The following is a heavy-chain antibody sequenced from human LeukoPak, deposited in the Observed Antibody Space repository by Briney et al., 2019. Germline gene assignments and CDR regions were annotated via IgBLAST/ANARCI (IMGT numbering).Heavy chain of an antibody. D-gene: IGHD2-2*01. Sequence: SETLSLTCSVSGGSISIYYWSWIRQPAGKGLEWIGHIYTSGSTNYNPSLKSRVTMSVDTSKNQFSLKLSSVTAADTAVYYCARRFVVGDFDYWGQGTLVTVSS. V-gene: IGHV4-4*07. J-gene: IGHJ4*02. CDR1: GGSISIYY. CDR3: ARRFVVGDFDY. CDR2: IYTSGST.